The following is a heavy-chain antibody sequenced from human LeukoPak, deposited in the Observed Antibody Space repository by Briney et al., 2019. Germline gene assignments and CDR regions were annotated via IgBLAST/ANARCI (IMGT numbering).Heavy chain of an antibody. Sequence: PSETLSLTCTVSGGSISSGGYYWSWIRQPPGKGLEWTGYIYHSGSTYYNPSLKSRVTISVDTSKNQFSLKLSSVTAADTAVYYCARDTGHQLSRRNYYAMDVWGQGTTVTVSS. CDR3: ARDTGHQLSRRNYYAMDV. V-gene: IGHV4-30-2*01. CDR1: GGSISSGGYY. CDR2: IYHSGST. J-gene: IGHJ6*02. D-gene: IGHD2-2*01.